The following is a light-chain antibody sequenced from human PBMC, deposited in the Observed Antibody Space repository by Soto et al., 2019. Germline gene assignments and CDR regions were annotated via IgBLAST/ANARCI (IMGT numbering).Light chain of an antibody. J-gene: IGLJ3*02. V-gene: IGLV7-46*01. CDR1: TGPVTTAHY. CDR3: FLSHKGPWV. Sequence: QAVVTQEPSLTVSPGGTVTLTCASNTGPVTTAHYTYWIQKKTGQAPRTLIYDTTQRHPWTPARFSASLLGDKAALTLSGAQPDDEADYYCFLSHKGPWVFGGGPKLTVL. CDR2: DTT.